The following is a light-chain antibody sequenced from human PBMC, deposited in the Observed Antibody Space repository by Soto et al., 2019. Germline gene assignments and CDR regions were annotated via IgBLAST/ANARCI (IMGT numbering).Light chain of an antibody. J-gene: IGKJ4*01. CDR2: GAS. CDR1: QSISTY. Sequence: DIQMTQSPSSLSASIGDIITITCRASQSISTYLNWYQQKPGKAPKLLIYGASTLQNGSTSRSSGSGSATDYTLTISGLQPEDFATYACQQSFITPPLTFGGGTKVEMK. V-gene: IGKV1-39*01. CDR3: QQSFITPPLT.